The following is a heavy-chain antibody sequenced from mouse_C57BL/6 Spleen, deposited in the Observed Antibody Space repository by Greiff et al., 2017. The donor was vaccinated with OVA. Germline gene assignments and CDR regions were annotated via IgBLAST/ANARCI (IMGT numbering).Heavy chain of an antibody. CDR2: IDPSDSYT. J-gene: IGHJ2*01. CDR3: GSYGNYVNY. D-gene: IGHD2-1*01. Sequence: QVQLQQPGAELVMPGASVKLSCKASGYTFTSYWMHWVKQRPGQGLEWIGEIDPSDSYTNYNQKFKGKSTLTVDKSSSTAYMQLSSLTSEDSAVYHCGSYGNYVNYWGQGTTLTVSS. V-gene: IGHV1-69*01. CDR1: GYTFTSYW.